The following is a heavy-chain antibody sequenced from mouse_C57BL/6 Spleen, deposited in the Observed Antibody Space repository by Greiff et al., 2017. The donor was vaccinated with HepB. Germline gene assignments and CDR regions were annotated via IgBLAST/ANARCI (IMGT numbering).Heavy chain of an antibody. CDR2: ISSGGDYI. V-gene: IGHV5-9-1*02. CDR1: GFTFSSYA. J-gene: IGHJ3*01. D-gene: IGHD4-1*01. CDR3: TREMANWDRGWFAY. Sequence: EVHLVESGEGLVKPGGSLKLSCAASGFTFSSYAMSWVRQTPEKRLEWVAYISSGGDYIYYADTVKGRFTISRDNARNTLYLQMSSLKSEDTAMYYCTREMANWDRGWFAYWGQGTLVTVSA.